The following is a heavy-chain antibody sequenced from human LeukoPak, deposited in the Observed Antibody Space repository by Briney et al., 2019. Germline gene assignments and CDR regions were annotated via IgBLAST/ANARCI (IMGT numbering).Heavy chain of an antibody. CDR2: IKSEADGGTT. D-gene: IGHD6-19*01. CDR1: GITFINAW. Sequence: PGGSLRLSCAASGITFINAWMTWARQTPGKGLEWLGRIKSEADGGTTEYAAPVTGRFTISRDDSKNTLYLQMNSLKTEDTGIYYCTTDLEWVGGSYWGQGALVTVSS. CDR3: TTDLEWVGGSY. J-gene: IGHJ4*02. V-gene: IGHV3-15*01.